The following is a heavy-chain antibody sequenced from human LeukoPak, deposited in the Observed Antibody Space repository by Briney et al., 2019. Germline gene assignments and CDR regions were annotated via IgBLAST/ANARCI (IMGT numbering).Heavy chain of an antibody. J-gene: IGHJ4*02. CDR1: GFTFSSYA. D-gene: IGHD3-22*01. Sequence: GGSLRLSCAASGFTFSSYAMSWVRQAPGKGLEWFSAFSGSGGSTYYADSVKGRFTISRDNSKNTLYLQMNSLRAEDTAVYYCAKDLYDSSGYYPPNFDYWGQGTLVTVSS. CDR3: AKDLYDSSGYYPPNFDY. V-gene: IGHV3-23*01. CDR2: FSGSGGST.